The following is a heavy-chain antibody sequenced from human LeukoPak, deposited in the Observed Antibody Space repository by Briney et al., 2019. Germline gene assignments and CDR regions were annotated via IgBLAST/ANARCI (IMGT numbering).Heavy chain of an antibody. CDR3: AREDSSMVLSLDY. V-gene: IGHV3-23*01. Sequence: GGSLRLSCAASAFTFSRDDMAWVRQPPGKRPEWISSLSGNGAGTHYIDSGRGRFIISRDNSKNTVYLQMNSLRAEDTAIYYCAREDSSMVLSLDYWGQGTLVTVSS. CDR2: LSGNGAGT. CDR1: AFTFSRDD. J-gene: IGHJ4*02. D-gene: IGHD5-18*01.